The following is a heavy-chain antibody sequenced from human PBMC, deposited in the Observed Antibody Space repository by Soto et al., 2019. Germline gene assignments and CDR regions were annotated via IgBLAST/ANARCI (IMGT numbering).Heavy chain of an antibody. Sequence: PSETLSLTCAVYGGSFSGYYWSWIRQPPGKGLEWIGGINHSGSTNYNPSLKSRVTISVDTSKNQFSLKLSSVTAADTAVYYCACIFSGGYGYGFYYYGMDVWGQGTTVTVSS. V-gene: IGHV4-34*01. J-gene: IGHJ6*02. CDR1: GGSFSGYY. CDR3: ACIFSGGYGYGFYYYGMDV. CDR2: INHSGST. D-gene: IGHD5-18*01.